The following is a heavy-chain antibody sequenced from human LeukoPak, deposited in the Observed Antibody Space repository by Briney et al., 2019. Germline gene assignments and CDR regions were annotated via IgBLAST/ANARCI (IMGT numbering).Heavy chain of an antibody. D-gene: IGHD1-7*01. CDR2: ISSSGSTM. V-gene: IGHV3-48*03. CDR3: ARVPVTGTTWGNFDY. Sequence: GGSLRLSCAASGFTFSSYEMNWVRQAPGKGLEWVSYISSSGSTMYYADSVKGRFTISRDNAKNSLYLQMNSLRAEDTAIYYCARVPVTGTTWGNFDYWGQGSLVTVSS. CDR1: GFTFSSYE. J-gene: IGHJ4*02.